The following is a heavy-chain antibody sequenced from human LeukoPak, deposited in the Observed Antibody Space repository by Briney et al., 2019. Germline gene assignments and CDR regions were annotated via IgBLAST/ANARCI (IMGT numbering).Heavy chain of an antibody. CDR2: INTNTGYP. D-gene: IGHD2-15*01. Sequence: ASVTVSCLASGYTFTSYAMNWVRQAPGPGLEWMGWINTNTGYPPYAQGFTGRFVFSLDTSVSTAYLQISSLKAEDTAVYYCARAYCSGGSCPFDSWGQGTLVTVSS. J-gene: IGHJ4*02. CDR1: GYTFTSYA. V-gene: IGHV7-4-1*02. CDR3: ARAYCSGGSCPFDS.